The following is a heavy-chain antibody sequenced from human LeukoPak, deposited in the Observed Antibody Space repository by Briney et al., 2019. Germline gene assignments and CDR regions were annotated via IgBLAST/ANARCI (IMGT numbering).Heavy chain of an antibody. CDR1: GFTFSTYS. CDR3: ATYTAPGY. V-gene: IGHV3-21*01. J-gene: IGHJ4*02. D-gene: IGHD5-18*01. CDR2: ISTSSNYI. Sequence: GGSLRLSCAASGFTFSTYSMIWVRQAPGRGLEWVSSISTSSNYIYYAASVKGRFTISRDNAKNSLFLLMNSLGAEDTAVYYCATYTAPGYWGQGTLVTVSS.